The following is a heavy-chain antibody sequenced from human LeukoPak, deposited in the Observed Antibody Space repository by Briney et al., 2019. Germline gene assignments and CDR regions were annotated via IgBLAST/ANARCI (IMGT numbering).Heavy chain of an antibody. CDR1: GYTFTGYY. CDR2: INPNSGGT. J-gene: IGHJ4*02. V-gene: IGHV1-2*02. Sequence: EASVKVSCKASGYTFTGYYMHWVRQAPGQGLEWMGWINPNSGGTNYAQKFQGRVTMTRDTSISTAYMELSRLRSDDTAVYYCAGADVDIVATPTYYFDYWGQGTLVTVSS. CDR3: AGADVDIVATPTYYFDY. D-gene: IGHD5-12*01.